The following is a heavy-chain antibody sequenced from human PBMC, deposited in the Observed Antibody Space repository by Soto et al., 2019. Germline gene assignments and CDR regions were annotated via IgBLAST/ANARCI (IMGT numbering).Heavy chain of an antibody. J-gene: IGHJ6*02. CDR1: GYTFTSYG. D-gene: IGHD5-12*01. V-gene: IGHV1-18*01. CDR2: ISAYNGNT. CDR3: ARDLRWLPLHYYYYYGMDV. Sequence: GASVKVSCKASGYTFTSYGISWVRQAPGQGLEWMGWISAYNGNTNYAQKLQGRVTMTTDTSTSTAYMELRSLRSDDTAVYYCARDLRWLPLHYYYYYGMDVWGQGTTVTVSS.